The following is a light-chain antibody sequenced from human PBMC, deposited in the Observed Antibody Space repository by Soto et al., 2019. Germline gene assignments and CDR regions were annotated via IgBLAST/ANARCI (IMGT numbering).Light chain of an antibody. CDR2: EVS. V-gene: IGLV2-8*01. Sequence: QSALTQPPSASGSPGQSVTISCTGTSSDVGGYNYVSWYQQHPGKAPKLMIYEVSKRPSGVPDRFSGSKSGYTASLTVSGLQAEDEGEYYYSSYAGSNNIVVFGGGTKLTVL. J-gene: IGLJ2*01. CDR1: SSDVGGYNY. CDR3: SSYAGSNNIVV.